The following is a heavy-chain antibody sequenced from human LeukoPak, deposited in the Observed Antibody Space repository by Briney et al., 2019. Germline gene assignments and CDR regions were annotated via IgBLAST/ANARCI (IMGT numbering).Heavy chain of an antibody. CDR2: ISSSGSTI. CDR1: GFTFSDYY. D-gene: IGHD6-13*01. Sequence: GGSLRLSCAASGFTFSDYYMSWIRQAPGKGLEWFSYISSSGSTIYYADSVKGRFTISRDNAKNSLYLQMNSLRAEDTAVYYCARRAAAGLAYFDYWGQGTLVTVSS. J-gene: IGHJ4*02. CDR3: ARRAAAGLAYFDY. V-gene: IGHV3-11*01.